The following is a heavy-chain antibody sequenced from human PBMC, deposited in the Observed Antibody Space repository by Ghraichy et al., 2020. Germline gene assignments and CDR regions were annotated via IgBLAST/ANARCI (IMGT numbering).Heavy chain of an antibody. Sequence: ESLNISCTVSGGSINTDSHYWGWIRQPQGKGLEWIGSIYYSGNTYYNPSLNSRVTMSIDTSKNFFSLKLTSVTAADRAVYYCAKLSPSGRVDSWGQGTLVTVSS. CDR2: IYYSGNT. J-gene: IGHJ4*02. CDR3: AKLSPSGRVDS. CDR1: GGSINTDSHY. V-gene: IGHV4-39*02. D-gene: IGHD3-10*01.